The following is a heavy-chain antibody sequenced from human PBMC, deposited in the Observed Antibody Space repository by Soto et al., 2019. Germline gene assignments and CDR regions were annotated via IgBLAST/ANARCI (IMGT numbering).Heavy chain of an antibody. V-gene: IGHV3-23*01. D-gene: IGHD3-10*01. CDR1: GFTFSSYS. CDR3: ANKVTSGSGSQYFDY. CDR2: FRAGGDDGTT. Sequence: GGSLRLSCVASGFTFSSYSMSWVRQAPGKGLEWVSGFRAGGDDGTTYYADSVKGRFTISRDNSKNTLFLQMNSLRAEDTAIYYCANKVTSGSGSQYFDYFGQGTLVTVSS. J-gene: IGHJ4*02.